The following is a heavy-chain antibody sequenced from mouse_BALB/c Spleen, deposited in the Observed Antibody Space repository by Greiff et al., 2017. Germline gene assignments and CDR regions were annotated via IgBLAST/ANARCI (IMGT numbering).Heavy chain of an antibody. Sequence: VKLVESGAELVRPGSSVKISCKASGYAFSSYWMNWVKQRPGQGLEWIGQIYPGDGDTNYNGKFKGKATLTADKSSSTAYMQLSSLTSEDSAVYFCARYGNYDLYYFDYWGQGTTLTVSS. J-gene: IGHJ2*01. V-gene: IGHV1-80*01. CDR2: IYPGDGDT. CDR1: GYAFSSYW. D-gene: IGHD2-1*01. CDR3: ARYGNYDLYYFDY.